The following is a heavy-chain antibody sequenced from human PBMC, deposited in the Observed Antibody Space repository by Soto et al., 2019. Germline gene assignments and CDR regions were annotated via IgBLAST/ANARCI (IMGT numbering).Heavy chain of an antibody. CDR1: GHTISVFS. V-gene: IGHV1-24*01. Sequence: VSVKVSWKVSGHTISVFSMHWGRQAPGRGLEWMGGFDPEDGDPIYAQNFQGRVTMTEDSSTDTAYMELSSLGSEDTAMYYCATDILTAVAGEEGYWGQGTLVTVSS. J-gene: IGHJ4*02. CDR3: ATDILTAVAGEEGY. CDR2: FDPEDGDP. D-gene: IGHD6-19*01.